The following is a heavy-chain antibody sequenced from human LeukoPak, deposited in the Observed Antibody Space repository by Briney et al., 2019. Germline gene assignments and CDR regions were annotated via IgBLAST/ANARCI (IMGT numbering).Heavy chain of an antibody. Sequence: GASVKVSCKASGYTFTGYYMHWVRQAPGQGLEWMGWINPNSGGTNYAQKFQGRVTMTRDTSISTAYMELSRLRSDDTAVYYCARGGYYGSGSYYTTWVAFDIWGQGTMVTVSS. J-gene: IGHJ3*02. V-gene: IGHV1-2*02. CDR2: INPNSGGT. D-gene: IGHD3-10*01. CDR3: ARGGYYGSGSYYTTWVAFDI. CDR1: GYTFTGYY.